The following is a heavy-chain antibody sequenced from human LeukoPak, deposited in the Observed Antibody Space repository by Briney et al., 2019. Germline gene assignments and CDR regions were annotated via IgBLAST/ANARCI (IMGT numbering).Heavy chain of an antibody. CDR3: AKLLRFGELLATDY. D-gene: IGHD3-10*01. Sequence: GGSLRLSCAASGFTMSSYDMHWVRQAPGKGLEWVAFIQYDENNKYDADSVKGRFTISRDTSKNTLYLQMNSLRAEDTAVYYCAKLLRFGELLATDYWGQGTLVTVSS. V-gene: IGHV3-30*02. CDR1: GFTMSSYD. CDR2: IQYDENNK. J-gene: IGHJ4*02.